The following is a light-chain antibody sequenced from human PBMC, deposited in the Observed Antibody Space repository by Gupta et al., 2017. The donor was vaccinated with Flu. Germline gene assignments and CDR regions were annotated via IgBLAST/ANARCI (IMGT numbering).Light chain of an antibody. CDR1: SSDVGCYNF. CDR2: EVN. J-gene: IGLJ2*01. Sequence: TSSDVGCYNFVSWYQQHPGKAPKLMIYEVNNRPSGVPDRFSGSKSGNTASLTVSGLQAEDEAEYYCSSYAGSNNLVFGGGTKLTVL. CDR3: SSYAGSNNLV. V-gene: IGLV2-8*01.